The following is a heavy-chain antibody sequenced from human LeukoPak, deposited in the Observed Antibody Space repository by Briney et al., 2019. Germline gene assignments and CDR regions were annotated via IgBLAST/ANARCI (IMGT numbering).Heavy chain of an antibody. CDR3: ARLGSGSYDYFDY. V-gene: IGHV4-39*01. D-gene: IGHD3-10*01. CDR1: GGSISSSSYY. J-gene: IGHJ4*02. CDR2: IYYSGST. Sequence: PSETLSLTCTVSGGSISSSSYYWGWIRQPPGKGLEWIGSIYYSGSTYYNPSLKSRATISVDTSKNQFSLKLSSVTAADTAVYYCARLGSGSYDYFDYWGQGTLVTVSS.